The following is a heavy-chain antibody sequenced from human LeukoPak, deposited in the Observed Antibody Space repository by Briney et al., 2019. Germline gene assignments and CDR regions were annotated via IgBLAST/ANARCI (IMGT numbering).Heavy chain of an antibody. J-gene: IGHJ4*02. CDR3: AKGVSGWYYFDY. CDR2: INHSGST. Sequence: SETLSLTCAVYGGSFSGYYWSWIRQPPGKGLEWIGEINHSGSTNYNPSLKSRVTISVDTSKNQFSLKLSSVTAADTAVYYCAKGVSGWYYFDYWGQGTLVTVSS. D-gene: IGHD6-19*01. CDR1: GGSFSGYY. V-gene: IGHV4-34*01.